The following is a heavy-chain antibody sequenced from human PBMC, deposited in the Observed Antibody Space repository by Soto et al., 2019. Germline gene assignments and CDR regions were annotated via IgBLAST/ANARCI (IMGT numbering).Heavy chain of an antibody. CDR1: GYTFTSYA. V-gene: IGHV1-2*04. D-gene: IGHD6-13*01. CDR3: ARDLDSSSWYGWFDP. J-gene: IGHJ5*02. Sequence: GASVKVSCKASGYTFTSYAMHWVRQAPGQRLEWMGWINPNSGGTNYAQKFQGWVTMTRDTSISTAYMELSRLRSDDTAVYYCARDLDSSSWYGWFDPWGQGTLVTV. CDR2: INPNSGGT.